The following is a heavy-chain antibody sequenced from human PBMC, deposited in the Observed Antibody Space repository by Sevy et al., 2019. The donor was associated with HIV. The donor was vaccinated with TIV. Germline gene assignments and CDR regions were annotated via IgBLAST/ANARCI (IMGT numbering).Heavy chain of an antibody. CDR3: ARDRGSGSSSPSYYMDV. V-gene: IGHV3-21*01. Sequence: GGSLRLSCAASGFTFRYYSMNWLRQAPGKGLEWVSSISSSSDYIYYADSVKGRFTISRDNAKNSLYLQMNSLRAEDTAVYYCARDRGSGSSSPSYYMDVWGKGTTVTVSS. CDR2: ISSSSDYI. D-gene: IGHD6-19*01. J-gene: IGHJ6*03. CDR1: GFTFRYYS.